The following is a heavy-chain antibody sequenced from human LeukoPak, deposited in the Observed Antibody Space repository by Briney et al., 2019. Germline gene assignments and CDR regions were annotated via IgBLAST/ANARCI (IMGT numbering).Heavy chain of an antibody. J-gene: IGHJ4*01. Sequence: GSLRLSCAASGFAISTYAMAWVRQAPGTGLEWISSLSSGRSPSYSDSLEGRLTMSSDNARNTLYLQMDNLRSEDTAMYYCARQLGYCAAGTCYFDSWGHGTQVTVSS. CDR2: LSSGRSP. CDR3: ARQLGYCAAGTCYFDS. D-gene: IGHD2-8*02. V-gene: IGHV3-69-1*01. CDR1: GFAISTYA.